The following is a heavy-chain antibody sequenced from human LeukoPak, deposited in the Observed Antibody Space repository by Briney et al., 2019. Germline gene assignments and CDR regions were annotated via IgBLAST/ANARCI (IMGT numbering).Heavy chain of an antibody. V-gene: IGHV1-18*01. Sequence: ASVKVSCKASGGTFSSYAISWVRQAPGQGLEWMGWISAYNGNTNYAQKLQGRVTMTTDTSTSTAYMELRSLRSDDTAVYYCARDHSGSFSYWGQGTLVTVSS. CDR1: GGTFSSYA. CDR3: ARDHSGSFSY. D-gene: IGHD1-26*01. J-gene: IGHJ4*02. CDR2: ISAYNGNT.